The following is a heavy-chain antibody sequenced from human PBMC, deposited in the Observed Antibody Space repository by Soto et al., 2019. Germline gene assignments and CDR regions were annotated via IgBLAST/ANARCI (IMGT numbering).Heavy chain of an antibody. CDR3: ARTTRDSSGYYYYYYYGMDV. D-gene: IGHD3-22*01. CDR1: GCTVSSNY. CDR2: IYSGGST. V-gene: IGHV3-53*01. J-gene: IGHJ6*02. Sequence: PGGSLRLSCASSGCTVSSNYMSWVRQAPGKGLAWVSVIYSGGSTYYADSVKCRFTISRDNSKNTLDLQMNSLRAEDTAVYYCARTTRDSSGYYYYYYYGMDVWGQGTTVTVSS.